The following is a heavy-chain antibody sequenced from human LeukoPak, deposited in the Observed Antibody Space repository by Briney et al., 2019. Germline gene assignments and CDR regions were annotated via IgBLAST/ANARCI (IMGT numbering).Heavy chain of an antibody. CDR1: GGTFSSYA. V-gene: IGHV1-69*05. Sequence: ASVKVSCKASGGTFSSYAISWVRQAPGQGLEWMGGIIPIFGTANYAQKFQGRVTITTDESTSTAYMELSSLRSGDTAVYYCARGRWLQPWGYFDYWGQGTLVTVSS. D-gene: IGHD5-24*01. CDR2: IIPIFGTA. CDR3: ARGRWLQPWGYFDY. J-gene: IGHJ4*02.